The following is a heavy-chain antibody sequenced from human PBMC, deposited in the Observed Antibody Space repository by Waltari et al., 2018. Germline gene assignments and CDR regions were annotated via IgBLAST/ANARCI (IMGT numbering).Heavy chain of an antibody. CDR2: FDPEDVET. J-gene: IGHJ2*01. V-gene: IGHV1-24*01. D-gene: IGHD4-17*01. CDR3: ATDLYGDYESWYFDL. CDR1: GYTLTELS. Sequence: QVQLVQSGAEVKKPGASVKVYCKVSGYTLTELSMHWVRQAPGKGLEWMGGFDPEDVETIYAQKFQGRVTMTEDTSTDTAYMELSSLRSEDTAVYYCATDLYGDYESWYFDLWGRGTLVTVSS.